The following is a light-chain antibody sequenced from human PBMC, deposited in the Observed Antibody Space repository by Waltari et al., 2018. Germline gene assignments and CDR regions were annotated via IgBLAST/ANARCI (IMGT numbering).Light chain of an antibody. CDR2: EVT. CDR1: SSDVGNYNL. J-gene: IGLJ1*01. V-gene: IGLV2-23*02. CDR3: CSYAGLGIYV. Sequence: QSGLTQPASVSGPPGQSINFSCTGTSSDVGNYNLVSWYQQYPGKAPKLMVYEVTKRTSGVSDRFSGSKSGNTASLTIYGLQSEDEADYYCCSYAGLGIYVFGTGTKVTVL.